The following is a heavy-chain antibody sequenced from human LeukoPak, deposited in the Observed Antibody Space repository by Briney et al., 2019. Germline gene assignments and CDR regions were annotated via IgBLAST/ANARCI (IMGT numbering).Heavy chain of an antibody. J-gene: IGHJ4*02. CDR1: GGSISSSSYY. CDR3: ARQGHYGDYPKFDY. D-gene: IGHD4-17*01. V-gene: IGHV4-39*01. Sequence: PSETLSLTCTVSGGSISSSSYYWGWIRRPPGKGLEWIGSIYYSGSTYYNPSLKSRVTISVDTSKNQFSLKLSSVTAADTAVYYCARQGHYGDYPKFDYWGQGTLVTVSS. CDR2: IYYSGST.